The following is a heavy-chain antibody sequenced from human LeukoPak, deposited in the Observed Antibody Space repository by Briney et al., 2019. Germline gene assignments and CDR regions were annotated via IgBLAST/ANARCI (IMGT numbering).Heavy chain of an antibody. J-gene: IGHJ6*03. CDR3: ARARYSGYDPLSHYYYYMDV. D-gene: IGHD5-12*01. CDR1: GFTFSTYG. CDR2: IANDGITT. V-gene: IGHV3-30*03. Sequence: PGGSLRLSCIASGFTFSTYGTHWVRQAAGKGLEWVAVIANDGITTYYADSVKGRFTISRDNSKNTLYLQMNSLRAEDTAVYYCARARYSGYDPLSHYYYYMDVWGKGTTVTISS.